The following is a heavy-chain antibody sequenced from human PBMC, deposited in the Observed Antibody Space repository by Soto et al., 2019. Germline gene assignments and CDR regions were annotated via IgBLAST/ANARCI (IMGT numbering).Heavy chain of an antibody. CDR3: ARDSGYSYGPLDY. J-gene: IGHJ4*02. CDR1: GYSITNSNW. Sequence: PSETLSLTCAVSGYSITNSNWWGWIRQPQGKGLEWIGFIFYDGSTYYSPSLKGRITMSVDTSKNQFSLNLSFVTAEDTAVYYCARDSGYSYGPLDYWGQGTLVTVSS. D-gene: IGHD5-18*01. V-gene: IGHV4-28*03. CDR2: IFYDGST.